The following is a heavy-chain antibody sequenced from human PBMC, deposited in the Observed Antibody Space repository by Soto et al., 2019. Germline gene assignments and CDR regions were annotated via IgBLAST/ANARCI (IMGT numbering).Heavy chain of an antibody. Sequence: QVQLVESGGGVVQPGESLRLSCAVSGFAFGSHAMHWVRQTPDKGLEWVAVISSDGATKYVADSVEGRFTISRNNFDNTLFLQMTSLKGEDTGLYFCARASVHIAEAGRHDYWGQGTLVTVSA. CDR1: GFAFGSHA. CDR3: ARASVHIAEAGRHDY. J-gene: IGHJ4*02. CDR2: ISSDGATK. V-gene: IGHV3-30-3*01. D-gene: IGHD6-13*01.